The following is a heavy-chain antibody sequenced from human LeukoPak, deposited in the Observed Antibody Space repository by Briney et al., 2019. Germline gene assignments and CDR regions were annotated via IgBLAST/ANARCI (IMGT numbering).Heavy chain of an antibody. V-gene: IGHV4-59*12. J-gene: IGHJ6*03. D-gene: IGHD6-13*01. CDR3: ARVGSSYSYYYYMDV. Sequence: SETLSLTCTVSGGSISSYYWSWIRQPPGKGLEWLGYIYYSGSTNYNPSLKSRVTISVDTSKNQFSLKLSSVTAADTAVYYCARVGSSYSYYYYMDVWGKGTTVTVSS. CDR2: IYYSGST. CDR1: GGSISSYY.